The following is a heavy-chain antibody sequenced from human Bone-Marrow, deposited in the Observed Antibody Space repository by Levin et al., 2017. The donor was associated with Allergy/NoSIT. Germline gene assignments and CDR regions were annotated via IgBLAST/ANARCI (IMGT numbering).Heavy chain of an antibody. J-gene: IGHJ4*02. Sequence: SVKVSCKSSGGTFRNYAIIWVRQAPGQGLEWMGGVVPLFGAINYAEKFQDRLTIIADNSTNTAYMELSDLRSEDTAVYFCARDEYGVLDYWGQGSRVTVSS. CDR2: VVPLFGAI. D-gene: IGHD4/OR15-4a*01. CDR1: GGTFRNYA. CDR3: ARDEYGVLDY. V-gene: IGHV1-69*06.